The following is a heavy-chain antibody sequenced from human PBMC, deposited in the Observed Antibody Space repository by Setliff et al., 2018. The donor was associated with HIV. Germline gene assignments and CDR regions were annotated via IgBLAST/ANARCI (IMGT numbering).Heavy chain of an antibody. D-gene: IGHD3-10*01. J-gene: IGHJ3*02. V-gene: IGHV1-69*02. CDR1: GDTSSTYT. CDR2: FIPILDIT. CDR3: AGPRGDEAFDI. Sequence: SVKVSCKASGDTSSTYTINWVRQAPGQGLEWMGQFIPILDITNYAQKFQGRVTITADKSTNTMYMEMTSLTSEDTAVYYCAGPRGDEAFDIWGQGTMVTVSS.